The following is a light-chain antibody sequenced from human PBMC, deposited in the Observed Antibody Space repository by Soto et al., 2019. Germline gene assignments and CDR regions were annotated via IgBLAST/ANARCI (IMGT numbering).Light chain of an antibody. V-gene: IGKV3-11*01. CDR2: DAS. CDR3: HQRHSWPIT. Sequence: SPATLSLSPGEGATLSCRASQSVSNFLLWFQQKPGQAPRLLIYDASNRATGIPARFSGSGSGTDFTLTISSLEPEDFAVYYCHQRHSWPITFGQGTRLEIK. CDR1: QSVSNF. J-gene: IGKJ5*01.